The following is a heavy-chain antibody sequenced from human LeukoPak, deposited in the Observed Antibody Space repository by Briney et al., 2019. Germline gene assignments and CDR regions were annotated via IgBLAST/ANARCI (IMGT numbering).Heavy chain of an antibody. CDR3: TRVHDYFFQH. V-gene: IGHV1-2*06. D-gene: IGHD2/OR15-2a*01. Sequence: ASVKVSCKASGHTFTDYYIHWVRQAPGQGLEWMGRINPNSGGTDYAPKFQGRVTMTRDTSISTAYMELSRLRSDDTAVYYCTRVHDYFFQHWGQGTLVTVSS. J-gene: IGHJ1*01. CDR2: INPNSGGT. CDR1: GHTFTDYY.